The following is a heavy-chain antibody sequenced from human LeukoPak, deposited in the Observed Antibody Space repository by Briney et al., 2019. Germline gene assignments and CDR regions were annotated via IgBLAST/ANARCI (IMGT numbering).Heavy chain of an antibody. J-gene: IGHJ3*02. CDR2: ISSSSSYI. CDR1: GFTFSSYS. V-gene: IGHV3-21*01. Sequence: GGSLRLSCAASGFTFSSYSMNWVRQAPWKGLEWVSSISSSSSYIYYAESVKGRFTISRDNAKNSLYLQMNSLRAEDTAVYYCARDGATMSAFDIWGQGTMVTVSS. CDR3: ARDGATMSAFDI. D-gene: IGHD3-22*01.